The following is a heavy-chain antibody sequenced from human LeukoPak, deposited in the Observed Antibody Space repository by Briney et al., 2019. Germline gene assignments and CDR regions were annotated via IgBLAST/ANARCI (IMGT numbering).Heavy chain of an antibody. J-gene: IGHJ4*02. D-gene: IGHD6-19*01. V-gene: IGHV5-51*01. CDR2: IYPGDSDT. Sequence: GESLKISFKGSWYSFTSYWIGWVRPMPGKGPGWVGIIYPGDSDTRYSPSFQGQVPISADKYISTAYLQWSSLKASDTAMYYCARSTHSSGWYADYWGQGTLVTVSS. CDR3: ARSTHSSGWYADY. CDR1: WYSFTSYW.